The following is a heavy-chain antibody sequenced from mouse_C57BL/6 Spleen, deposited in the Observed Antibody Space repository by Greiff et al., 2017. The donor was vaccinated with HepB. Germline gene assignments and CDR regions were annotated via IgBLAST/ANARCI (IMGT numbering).Heavy chain of an antibody. CDR1: GFTFTDYY. V-gene: IGHV7-3*01. D-gene: IGHD1-1*01. CDR3: ARYAYGSSSRCYFDV. J-gene: IGHJ1*03. Sequence: EVQLVESGGGLVQPGGSLSLSCAASGFTFTDYYMSWVRQPPGKALEWLGFIRNKANGYTKEYSASVKGRFTISRDNSPSILYLQMNALRAEDSATYYCARYAYGSSSRCYFDVWGTGTTVTVSS. CDR2: IRNKANGYTK.